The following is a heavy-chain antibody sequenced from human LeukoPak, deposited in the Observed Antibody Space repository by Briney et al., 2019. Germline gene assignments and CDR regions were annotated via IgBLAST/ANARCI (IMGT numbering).Heavy chain of an antibody. CDR3: ARDIVVVTAILYY. J-gene: IGHJ4*02. CDR1: GYTFTCYY. V-gene: IGHV1-2*02. D-gene: IGHD2-21*02. Sequence: ASVKVSCKASGYTFTCYYMHWVRQAPGQGLEWMGWINPNSGGTNYAQKFQGRVTMTRDTSISTAYMELSRLRADDTAVYYCARDIVVVTAILYYWGQGTLVTVSS. CDR2: INPNSGGT.